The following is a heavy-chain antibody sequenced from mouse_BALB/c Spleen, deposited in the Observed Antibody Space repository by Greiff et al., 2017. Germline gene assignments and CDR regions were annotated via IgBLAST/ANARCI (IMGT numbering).Heavy chain of an antibody. CDR3: ARLYYGNYRYFDV. V-gene: IGHV5-12-2*01. CDR2: ISNGGGST. J-gene: IGHJ1*01. CDR1: GFNFSSYT. D-gene: IGHD2-1*01. Sequence: EVLLVESGGGLVQPGGSLKLSCAASGFNFSSYTMSWVRQTPEQRLEWVAYISNGGGSTYYPDTVKGRFTISRDNAKNTLYLQISSLKSEDTAMYYCARLYYGNYRYFDVWGAGTTVTVSS.